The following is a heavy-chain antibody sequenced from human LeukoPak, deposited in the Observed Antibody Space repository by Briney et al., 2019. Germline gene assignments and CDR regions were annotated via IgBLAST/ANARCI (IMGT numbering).Heavy chain of an antibody. V-gene: IGHV1-46*01. CDR3: ARMVADYYYYYYMDV. J-gene: IGHJ6*03. CDR2: INPSGGST. CDR1: GYTFTSYY. D-gene: IGHD6-19*01. Sequence: ASVKVSCKASGYTFTSYYMHWVRQAPGQGLEWMGIINPSGGSTGYAQKFQGRVTITRNTSISTAYMELSSLRSEDTAVYYCARMVADYYYYYYMDVWGKGTTVTVSS.